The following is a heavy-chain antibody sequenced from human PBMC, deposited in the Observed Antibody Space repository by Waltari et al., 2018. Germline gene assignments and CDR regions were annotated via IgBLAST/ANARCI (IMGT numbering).Heavy chain of an antibody. J-gene: IGHJ6*02. V-gene: IGHV1-2*06. D-gene: IGHD1-26*01. Sequence: QVQLVQSGAEVKKPGASVKVSCKASGYTFTGYYMHWVRQAPGQGLEWMGRINSNSGGTNYAQKFQGRVTMTRDTSISTAYMELSRLRSDDTAVYYCARVSSGSYEYGMDVWGQGTTVTVSS. CDR3: ARVSSGSYEYGMDV. CDR1: GYTFTGYY. CDR2: INSNSGGT.